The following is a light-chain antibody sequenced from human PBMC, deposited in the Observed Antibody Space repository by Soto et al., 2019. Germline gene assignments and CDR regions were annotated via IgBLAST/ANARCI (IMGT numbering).Light chain of an antibody. Sequence: AIRMTQSPSSFSASTGDRVTITCRASQGISSYLAWYQQKPGEAPKLLIYAASTLQSGVPSRFSGSGSGTDFTLPISCLQSENFSNYYWPRYYNYPRTFGQGTKLEIK. CDR1: QGISSY. V-gene: IGKV1-8*01. CDR3: PRYYNYPRT. J-gene: IGKJ2*01. CDR2: AAS.